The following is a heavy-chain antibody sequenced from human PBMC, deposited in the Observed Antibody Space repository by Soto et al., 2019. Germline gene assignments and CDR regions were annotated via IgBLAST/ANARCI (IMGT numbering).Heavy chain of an antibody. V-gene: IGHV1-18*01. Sequence: ASVKVSCKASGYTFTSYPMHWVRRAPVQRLEWMGRISTYNGNTNYPQSLQGRLTLTTDTSTTTAYMELRSLRSDDTAVYYCARDPYHVLMVNAPNLYEIYVSGQRAAVTVSS. CDR3: ARDPYHVLMVNAPNLYEIYV. J-gene: IGHJ6*02. D-gene: IGHD2-8*01. CDR1: GYTFTSYP. CDR2: ISTYNGNT.